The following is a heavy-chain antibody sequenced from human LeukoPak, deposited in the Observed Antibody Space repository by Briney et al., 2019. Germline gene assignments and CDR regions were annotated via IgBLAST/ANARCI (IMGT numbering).Heavy chain of an antibody. D-gene: IGHD3-22*01. J-gene: IGHJ4*02. CDR2: INHSGST. V-gene: IGHV4-38-2*02. CDR1: GYSISNSYY. CDR3: ARAPTYYYDSSGYYVFDY. Sequence: SETLSLTCTVSGYSISNSYYWGWVRLPPGKGLECIGEINHSGSTNYNPSLKSRVTISVDTSKNQFSLKLSSVTAADTAVYYCARAPTYYYDSSGYYVFDYWGQGTLVTVSS.